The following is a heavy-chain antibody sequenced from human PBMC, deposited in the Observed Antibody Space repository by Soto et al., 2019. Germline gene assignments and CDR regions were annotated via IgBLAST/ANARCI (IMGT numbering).Heavy chain of an antibody. Sequence: QVQLQESGPGLVKPSQTLSLTCTVSGGSISSGGYYWSWIRQHPGKGLEWIGYIYYSGSTYYNPSLKSRVTISVDPSKNQVSLKLSSVTAADTAVYYCARDLQLWPYYGMDVWGQGTTVTVSS. CDR2: IYYSGST. D-gene: IGHD5-18*01. CDR3: ARDLQLWPYYGMDV. CDR1: GGSISSGGYY. V-gene: IGHV4-31*03. J-gene: IGHJ6*02.